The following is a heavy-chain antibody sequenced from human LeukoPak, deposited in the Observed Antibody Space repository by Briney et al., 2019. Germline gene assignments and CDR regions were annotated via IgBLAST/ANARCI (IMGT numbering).Heavy chain of an antibody. Sequence: PSETLSLTCTVSGGSISSYYWSWIRQPPGKGLEWIGYIYYSGSTNYNPSLKSRVTISVDTSKNQFSLKLSSVTAADTAVYYCARGNGGFWSGYFPADFDYWGQGTLVTVSS. D-gene: IGHD3-3*01. V-gene: IGHV4-59*01. J-gene: IGHJ4*02. CDR2: IYYSGST. CDR1: GGSISSYY. CDR3: ARGNGGFWSGYFPADFDY.